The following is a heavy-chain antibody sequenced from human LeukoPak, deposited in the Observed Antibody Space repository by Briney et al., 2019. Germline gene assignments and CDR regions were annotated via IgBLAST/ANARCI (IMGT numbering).Heavy chain of an antibody. CDR2: ISGSGYYT. V-gene: IGHV3-23*01. Sequence: GGSLRLSCEASGSGFTFGDFGMSWVRQAPGKGLEWLSGISGSGYYTYYADSVKGRFTISRDNSKNTLYIEMNSLRAEDTAVYYCAKDGSWGDYYFYFYMDVWGKGTTVTVSS. J-gene: IGHJ6*03. CDR1: GSGFTFGDFG. D-gene: IGHD3-16*01. CDR3: AKDGSWGDYYFYFYMDV.